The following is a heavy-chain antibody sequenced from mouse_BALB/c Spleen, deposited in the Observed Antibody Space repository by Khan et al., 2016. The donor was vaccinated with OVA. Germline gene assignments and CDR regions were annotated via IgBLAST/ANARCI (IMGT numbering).Heavy chain of an antibody. CDR1: GYTFTDYS. J-gene: IGHJ2*01. CDR2: ISTDSVNT. V-gene: IGHV1S137*01. Sequence: QVQLKQSGPELVRPGVSVKISCKGSGYTFTDYSMHWVKQSHAKSLEWIGVISTDSVNTNYNQKFKGKATLTVDKSSSTAYMELARMTSEDSAIYYGARRDYFDYWGQGTTLTVSS. CDR3: ARRDYFDY.